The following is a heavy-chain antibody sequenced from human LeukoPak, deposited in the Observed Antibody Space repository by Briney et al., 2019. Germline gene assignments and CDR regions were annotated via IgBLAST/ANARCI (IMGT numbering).Heavy chain of an antibody. CDR2: IKQDGSEK. Sequence: PGGSLRLSCPASGFSFSSHWMSWVRQAPGKGLEWVANIKQDGSEKKYVDSVKGRFTISRDNSKNTLYLQMNSLRAEDTAVYYCAREDYWGQGTLVTVSS. J-gene: IGHJ4*02. CDR3: AREDY. V-gene: IGHV3-7*03. CDR1: GFSFSSHW.